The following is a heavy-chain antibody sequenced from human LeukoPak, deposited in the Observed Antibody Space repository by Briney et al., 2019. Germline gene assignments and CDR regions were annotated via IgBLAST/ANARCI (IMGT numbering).Heavy chain of an antibody. CDR3: ARVYYSNSYDYWYFDL. J-gene: IGHJ2*01. CDR1: GGSITSYY. V-gene: IGHV4-59*01. D-gene: IGHD6-13*01. Sequence: SETLSLTCTVSGGSITSYYWSWVRQPPGKGLECIGYIFYSGSTNYNPSLNPRVTISVDTSKNQFSLKLSSVTAADTAVYYCARVYYSNSYDYWYFDLWGRGTLVTVSS. CDR2: IFYSGST.